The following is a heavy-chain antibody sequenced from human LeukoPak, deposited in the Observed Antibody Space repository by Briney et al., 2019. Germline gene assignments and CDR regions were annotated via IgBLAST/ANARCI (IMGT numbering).Heavy chain of an antibody. CDR3: ARDYDFWSGYVDY. J-gene: IGHJ4*02. CDR2: ISSSSSYI. V-gene: IGHV3-21*01. D-gene: IGHD3-3*01. Sequence: GGSLRLSCAASGFTFRDYTMNWVRQAPGKGLEWVSSISSSSSYIYYADSVKGRFTISRDNAKNSLYLQMNSLRAEDTAVYYCARDYDFWSGYVDYWGQGTLVTVSS. CDR1: GFTFRDYT.